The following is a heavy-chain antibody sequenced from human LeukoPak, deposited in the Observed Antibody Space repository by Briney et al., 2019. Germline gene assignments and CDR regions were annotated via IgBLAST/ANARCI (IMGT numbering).Heavy chain of an antibody. CDR1: GFTFSSYE. Sequence: GSLRLSCAASGFTFSSYEMNWVRQAPGKGLEWIGSIYYSGSTYYNPSLKSRVTISVDTSKNQFSLKLSSVTAADTAVYYCARDRVNQLLSGWFDPWGQGTLVTVSS. D-gene: IGHD2-2*01. CDR3: ARDRVNQLLSGWFDP. V-gene: IGHV4-39*07. J-gene: IGHJ5*02. CDR2: IYYSGST.